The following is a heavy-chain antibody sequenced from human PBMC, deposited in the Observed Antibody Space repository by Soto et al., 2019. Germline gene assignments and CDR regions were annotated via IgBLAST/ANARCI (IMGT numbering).Heavy chain of an antibody. CDR1: GFTFSDHY. CDR3: ARELSGNYFAFDL. Sequence: QVQLVESGGDLVKPGGSLRLSCAASGFTFSDHYMSWIRQAPGKGLEWISYMTRSGSSSSYADSVKGRFTISRDNAKNSLYLQMNSLRGDDTAVYYCARELSGNYFAFDLWDQGTMVTVSS. D-gene: IGHD1-26*01. V-gene: IGHV3-11*01. CDR2: MTRSGSSS. J-gene: IGHJ3*01.